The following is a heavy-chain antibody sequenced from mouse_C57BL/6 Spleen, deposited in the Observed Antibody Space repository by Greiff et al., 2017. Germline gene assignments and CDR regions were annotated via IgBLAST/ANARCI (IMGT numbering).Heavy chain of an antibody. D-gene: IGHD2-4*01. J-gene: IGHJ1*03. CDR1: GYTFTDYE. CDR2: IDPETGGT. V-gene: IGHV1-15*01. CDR3: TRRGAIYYDYDWYCDV. Sequence: QVHVKQSGAELVRPGASVTLSCKASGYTFTDYEMHWVKQTPVHGLEWIGAIDPETGGTAYNQKFKGKAILTADKSSSTAYMELRSLTSEDSAVYYCTRRGAIYYDYDWYCDVWGTGTTVTVSS.